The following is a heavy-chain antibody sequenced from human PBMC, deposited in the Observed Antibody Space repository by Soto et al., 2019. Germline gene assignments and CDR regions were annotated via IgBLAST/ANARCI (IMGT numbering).Heavy chain of an antibody. CDR1: GCTFTSYW. D-gene: IGHD6-19*01. V-gene: IGHV5-51*01. J-gene: IGHJ4*02. Sequence: GESLKISCXGSGCTFTSYWIAWVRQMPGKGLEWMGIIYPGDSDTRYSPSFQGQVSISADKSISTAYLQWSSLKASDTAMYYCARQDGSALYYFDYWGQGTLVTVSS. CDR2: IYPGDSDT. CDR3: ARQDGSALYYFDY.